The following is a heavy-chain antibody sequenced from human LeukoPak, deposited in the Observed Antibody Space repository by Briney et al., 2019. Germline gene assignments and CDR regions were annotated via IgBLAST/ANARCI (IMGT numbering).Heavy chain of an antibody. V-gene: IGHV1-69*04. D-gene: IGHD1-20*01. J-gene: IGHJ4*02. CDR2: IIPILGIA. CDR1: GDTFSNYA. CDR3: ARVNNWNEDY. Sequence: SVKVSCKASGDTFSNYAISWVRQAPGQGLEWMGRIIPILGIANYAQKFQGRVTITADKSTSTAYMELSSLRSEDTAVYYCARVNNWNEDYWGQGTLVTVSS.